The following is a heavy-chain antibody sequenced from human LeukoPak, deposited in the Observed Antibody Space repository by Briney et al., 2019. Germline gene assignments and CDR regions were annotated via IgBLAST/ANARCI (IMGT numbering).Heavy chain of an antibody. D-gene: IGHD2-21*02. CDR2: VNHNSGGT. J-gene: IGHJ4*02. Sequence: ASVKVSCKASGYTFTAYYMHSVQQAPRRELEWMGWVNHNSGGTKYAQTLQGRVTMTRDTSKSAAYMELSRLGSDDTAVYYCARVAGGDWYYFDFWGQGTLVTVSS. CDR1: GYTFTAYY. CDR3: ARVAGGDWYYFDF. V-gene: IGHV1-2*02.